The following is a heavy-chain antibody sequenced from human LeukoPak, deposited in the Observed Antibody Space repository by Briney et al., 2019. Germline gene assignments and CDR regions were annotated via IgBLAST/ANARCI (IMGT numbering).Heavy chain of an antibody. J-gene: IGHJ4*02. V-gene: IGHV3-23*01. D-gene: IGHD5-18*01. Sequence: PGGTLRLSCAASGFTFSSYAMSWVRQAPGKGLEWVSGISDSGGSKPYADSVKGRFTISRDNSKNTLYLQMNSLTAEDTAIYYCAKDRFSGYTYGWGLFDYWGQGNLVTVSS. CDR1: GFTFSSYA. CDR2: ISDSGGSK. CDR3: AKDRFSGYTYGWGLFDY.